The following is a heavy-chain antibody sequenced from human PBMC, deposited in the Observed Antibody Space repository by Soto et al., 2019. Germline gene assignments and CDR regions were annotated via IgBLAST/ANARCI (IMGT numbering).Heavy chain of an antibody. CDR1: GGSISSYY. CDR3: ARHVDGDHFDY. J-gene: IGHJ4*02. D-gene: IGHD4-17*01. Sequence: QVQLQEAGPGLVKPSETLSLTCTVSGGSISSYYWSWIRQPPGKGLEWIGYIYYTGSTNSNPSLKIRVTISVDTSKNQFSLKLSSVTAADTAVYYCARHVDGDHFDYWGQGTLVTVSS. CDR2: IYYTGST. V-gene: IGHV4-59*08.